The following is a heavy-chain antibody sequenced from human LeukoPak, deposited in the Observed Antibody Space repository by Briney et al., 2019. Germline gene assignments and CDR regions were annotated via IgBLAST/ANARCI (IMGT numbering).Heavy chain of an antibody. Sequence: PGGSLRLSCAASGFTFSSYGMSWVRQAPGKGLEWVSAISGSGGSTYYADSVKGRFTISRDNSKNTLYLQMNSLRAEDTAVYYCAKGYDSSGYAIHFDYWGQGTLVTVSS. CDR3: AKGYDSSGYAIHFDY. V-gene: IGHV3-23*01. CDR1: GFTFSSYG. J-gene: IGHJ4*02. CDR2: ISGSGGST. D-gene: IGHD3-22*01.